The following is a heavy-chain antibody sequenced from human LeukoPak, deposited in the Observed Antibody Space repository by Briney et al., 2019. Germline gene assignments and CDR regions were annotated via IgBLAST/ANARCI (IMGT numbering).Heavy chain of an antibody. CDR2: INPRGST. J-gene: IGHJ6*04. D-gene: IGHD6-19*01. Sequence: PSETLSLTCGVSGGSFSSHYWTWIRQPPGKELEWIGEINPRGSTNYNPSLESRVTVSADTSRNQLSLSLTSVTAADSAVYFCARGLRQGSAWSWGPKEKSYQYMDVWGTGTTVIVSS. CDR3: ARGLRQGSAWSWGPKEKSYQYMDV. CDR1: GGSFSSHY. V-gene: IGHV4-34*01.